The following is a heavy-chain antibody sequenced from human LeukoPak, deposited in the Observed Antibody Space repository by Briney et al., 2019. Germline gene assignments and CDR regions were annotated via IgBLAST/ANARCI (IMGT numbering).Heavy chain of an antibody. CDR1: GFTFSSYW. J-gene: IGHJ4*02. CDR3: ARDRVLVPAAVYFDY. Sequence: HPGGSLRLSCAASGFTFSSYWMSWVRQAPGKGLEWVANIKQDGSEKYYVDSVKGRFTISRDNAKNSLYLQMNSLRAEDTAVYYCARDRVLVPAAVYFDYWGQGTPVTVSS. CDR2: IKQDGSEK. D-gene: IGHD2-2*01. V-gene: IGHV3-7*01.